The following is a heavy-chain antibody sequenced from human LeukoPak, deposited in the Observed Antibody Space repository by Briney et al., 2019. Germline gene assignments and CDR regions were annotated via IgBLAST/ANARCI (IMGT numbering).Heavy chain of an antibody. CDR1: GGSISSSSYY. CDR2: IYYSGST. CDR3: GGAYCSGGSCWVVDY. D-gene: IGHD2-15*01. Sequence: PSETLSLTCTVSGGSISSSSYYWGWIRQPPGKGLEWIGSIYYSGSTYYNPSLKSRVTISVDTSKNQFSLKLSSVTAADTAVYYCGGAYCSGGSCWVVDYWGQGTLVTVSS. V-gene: IGHV4-39*07. J-gene: IGHJ4*02.